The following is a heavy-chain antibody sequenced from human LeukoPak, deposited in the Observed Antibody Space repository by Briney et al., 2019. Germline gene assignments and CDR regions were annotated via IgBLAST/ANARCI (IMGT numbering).Heavy chain of an antibody. Sequence: GGSLRLSCAASGFTFDDYAMHWVRQAPGKGLECVSGISWNSGSIGYADSVKGRFTISRDNAKNSLYLQMNSLRAEDTALYYCAKDMHYWGRGTLVTVSS. CDR2: ISWNSGSI. V-gene: IGHV3-9*01. CDR1: GFTFDDYA. CDR3: AKDMHY. J-gene: IGHJ4*02.